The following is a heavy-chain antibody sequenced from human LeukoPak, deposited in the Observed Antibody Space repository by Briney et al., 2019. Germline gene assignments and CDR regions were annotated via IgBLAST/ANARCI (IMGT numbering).Heavy chain of an antibody. CDR1: GFTISSYS. Sequence: GGSLRLSCAASGFTISSYSMNWVRQAPGKGLEWVSSISSSSSYIYYANSVKGRFTISRDNAKNSLYLQMNSLRAEDTAVYYCARDRPAYCGGDCYSGYWGQGTLVTVSS. J-gene: IGHJ4*02. CDR3: ARDRPAYCGGDCYSGY. V-gene: IGHV3-21*01. CDR2: ISSSSSYI. D-gene: IGHD2-21*02.